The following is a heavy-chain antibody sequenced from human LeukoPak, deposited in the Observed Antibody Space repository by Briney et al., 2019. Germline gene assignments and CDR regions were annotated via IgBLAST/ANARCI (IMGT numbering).Heavy chain of an antibody. CDR2: TFYRSKWNY. CDR1: GDSVSSNTAA. Sequence: SQTLSLNCAVSGDSVSSNTAAWYWIRQSPSRGLEWLGRTFYRSKWNYEYAVSVRTRITITVDTSKNQFSLQLRSVTPEDTAVYYCARHPSDDQGLDHWGQGTLVTVSS. V-gene: IGHV6-1*01. CDR3: ARHPSDDQGLDH. D-gene: IGHD3-16*01. J-gene: IGHJ4*02.